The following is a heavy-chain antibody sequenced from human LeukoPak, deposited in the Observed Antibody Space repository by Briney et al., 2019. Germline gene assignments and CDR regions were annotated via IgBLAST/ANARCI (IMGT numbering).Heavy chain of an antibody. CDR3: ARSYGYSSSWYDY. CDR1: GYSFTSYW. V-gene: IGHV5-51*01. J-gene: IGHJ4*02. CDR2: IYPADSDT. Sequence: GESLKISCKSSGYSFTSYWIGWVRQMPGKGLEWMGIIYPADSDTRYSPSFQGHVTISADKSITTAYLQWSSLKASDTAMYFCARSYGYSSSWYDYWGQGTLVTVSS. D-gene: IGHD6-13*01.